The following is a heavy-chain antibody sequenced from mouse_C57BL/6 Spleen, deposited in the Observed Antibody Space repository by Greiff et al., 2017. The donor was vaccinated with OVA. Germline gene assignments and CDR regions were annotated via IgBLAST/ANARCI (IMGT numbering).Heavy chain of an antibody. D-gene: IGHD1-1*01. J-gene: IGHJ1*03. Sequence: EVKLVESEGGLVQPGSSMKLSCTASGFTFSDYYMAWVRQVPEKGLEWVANINHDGSSTYYLDSLKSRFIISRDNAKNILYLQMSSLNTEDTATYYCARDPSSSFVGYFDVWGTGTTVTVSS. CDR2: INHDGSST. V-gene: IGHV5-16*01. CDR1: GFTFSDYY. CDR3: ARDPSSSFVGYFDV.